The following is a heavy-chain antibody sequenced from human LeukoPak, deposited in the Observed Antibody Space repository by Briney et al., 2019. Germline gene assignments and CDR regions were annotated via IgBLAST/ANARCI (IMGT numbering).Heavy chain of an antibody. CDR3: ARDAMIVVDYFDY. V-gene: IGHV4-39*02. Sequence: SETLSLTCTVSGGSISSSSYYWGWIRQPPGKGLEWIGSIYYSGSTYYNPSLKSRVTISVDTSKNQFSLKLSSVTAADTAVSYCARDAMIVVDYFDYWGQGTLVTVSS. J-gene: IGHJ4*02. D-gene: IGHD3-22*01. CDR2: IYYSGST. CDR1: GGSISSSSYY.